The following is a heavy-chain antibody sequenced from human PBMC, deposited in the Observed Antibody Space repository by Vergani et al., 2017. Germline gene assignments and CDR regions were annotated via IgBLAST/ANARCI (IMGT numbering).Heavy chain of an antibody. D-gene: IGHD1-1*01. CDR1: EYSFGNYW. CDR3: ARHTTYTDS. J-gene: IGHJ4*02. Sequence: EVELVQSGPEMRKPGESLKISCKGSEYSFGNYWIGWVRQMPGKGLEWMGIIYPADSDTRYRPSFQGQVTISADKSISTACLQWDSLKASDTALYYCARHTTYTDSWGQGTLVTVSS. V-gene: IGHV5-51*01. CDR2: IYPADSDT.